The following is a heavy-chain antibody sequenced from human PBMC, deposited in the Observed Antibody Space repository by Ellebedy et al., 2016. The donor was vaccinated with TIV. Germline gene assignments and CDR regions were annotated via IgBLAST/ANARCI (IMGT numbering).Heavy chain of an antibody. CDR3: ARRGNYLGDAFDI. D-gene: IGHD3-16*01. J-gene: IGHJ3*02. Sequence: GGSLRLXCAASGFTFSMYSMNWVRQTAGKGLEWISYIVGTGTTTYYADPVKGRFTISRDNAKNSLYLQMNSLRDEDTAVYYCARRGNYLGDAFDIWGQGAVVIVSS. CDR1: GFTFSMYS. V-gene: IGHV3-48*02. CDR2: IVGTGTTT.